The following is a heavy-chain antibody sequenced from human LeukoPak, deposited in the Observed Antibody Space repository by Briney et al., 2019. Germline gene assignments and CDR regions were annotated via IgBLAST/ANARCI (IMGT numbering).Heavy chain of an antibody. CDR1: GGTFSSYA. D-gene: IGHD5-18*01. CDR2: IIPIFGTA. J-gene: IGHJ4*02. CDR3: AREGYSYGFVHARTPNKIFDY. V-gene: IGHV1-69*13. Sequence: SVKVSCKASGGTFSSYAISWVRQAPGQGLEWMGGIIPIFGTANYAQKFQGRVTITADESTSTAYMELSSLRSEDTAVYYCAREGYSYGFVHARTPNKIFDYWGQGTLVTVSS.